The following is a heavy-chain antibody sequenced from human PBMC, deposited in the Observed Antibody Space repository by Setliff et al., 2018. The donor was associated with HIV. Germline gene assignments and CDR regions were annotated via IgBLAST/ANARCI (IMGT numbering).Heavy chain of an antibody. CDR2: IYHSGGT. CDR3: ARVPFTTGFDY. Sequence: SETLSLTCAVSGYPISSGYYWGWIRQPPGRGLEWIGNIYHSGGTHYNPSLRSRVTISVDTSKNHFSLKLSSVTAADTAVFYCARVPFTTGFDYWGQGIPVTVSS. J-gene: IGHJ4*02. V-gene: IGHV4-38-2*01. D-gene: IGHD3-3*01. CDR1: GYPISSGYY.